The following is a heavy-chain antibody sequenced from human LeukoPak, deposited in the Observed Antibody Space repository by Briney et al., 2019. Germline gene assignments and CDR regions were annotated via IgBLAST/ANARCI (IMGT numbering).Heavy chain of an antibody. CDR1: GYTFTSYG. J-gene: IGHJ5*02. CDR2: ISAYNGNT. CDR3: ARGGGEKKELYCDILTGYPIDNWFDP. Sequence: ASVKVSCKASGYTFTSYGISWVRQAPGQGLEWMGWISAYNGNTNYAQKLQGRVTMTTDTSTSTAYMELRSLRSDDTAVYYCARGGGEKKELYCDILTGYPIDNWFDPWGQGTLVTVSS. V-gene: IGHV1-18*01. D-gene: IGHD3-9*01.